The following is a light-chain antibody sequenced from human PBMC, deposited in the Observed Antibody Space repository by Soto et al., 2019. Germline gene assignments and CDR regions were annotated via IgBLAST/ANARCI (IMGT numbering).Light chain of an antibody. J-gene: IGLJ2*01. Sequence: QSVLTQPPSASGTPGQRVTISCSGSSSNIGSNTVNWYQQLPGTAPKLLIYSNNQRPSGVPDRFSGSKSGTSASLAISGLQCEDEADYYCAAWDDSLNRVVFGGGTKLTVL. V-gene: IGLV1-44*01. CDR1: SSNIGSNT. CDR3: AAWDDSLNRVV. CDR2: SNN.